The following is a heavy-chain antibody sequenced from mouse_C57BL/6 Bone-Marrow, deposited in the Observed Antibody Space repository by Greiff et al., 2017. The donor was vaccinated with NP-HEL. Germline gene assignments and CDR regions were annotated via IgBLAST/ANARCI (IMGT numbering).Heavy chain of an antibody. Sequence: QVQLQQSGAELVRPGASVKLSCKASGYTFTDYYINWVKQRPGQGLEWIARIYPGSGNTYYNEKFKGKATLTAEKSSSTAYMQLSSLTSEDSAVYFCAIYSNYHWYFDVWGTGTTVTVSS. D-gene: IGHD2-5*01. CDR2: IYPGSGNT. V-gene: IGHV1-76*01. CDR1: GYTFTDYY. CDR3: AIYSNYHWYFDV. J-gene: IGHJ1*03.